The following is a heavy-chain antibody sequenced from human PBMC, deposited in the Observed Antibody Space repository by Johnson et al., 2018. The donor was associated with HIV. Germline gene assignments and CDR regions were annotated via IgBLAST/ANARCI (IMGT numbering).Heavy chain of an antibody. CDR3: ARKGDAFDI. Sequence: QVQLVESGGGVVQPGRSLRLSCAASGFTFSSYAMHWVRQAPGKGLEWVAVISYDGSNKYYADSVKDRFTISRDNAKKFLYLQMTSLRAEDTAIYYCARKGDAFDIWGQGTLATVSS. CDR1: GFTFSSYA. J-gene: IGHJ3*02. V-gene: IGHV3-30*14. CDR2: ISYDGSNK.